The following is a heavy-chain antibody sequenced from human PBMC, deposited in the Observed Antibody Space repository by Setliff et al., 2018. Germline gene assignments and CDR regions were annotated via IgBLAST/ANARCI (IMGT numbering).Heavy chain of an antibody. D-gene: IGHD3-10*01. CDR1: GYSISSGYY. J-gene: IGHJ5*02. Sequence: ETLSLTCTVSGYSISSGYYWGWIRQPPGKGLEWIGSIYHSGSTYYNPSLKSRVTISVDTSKNQFSLKLSSVTAADTAVYYCARAGSIWFGELFPENWFDPWGQGTLVTVSS. CDR2: IYHSGST. CDR3: ARAGSIWFGELFPENWFDP. V-gene: IGHV4-38-2*02.